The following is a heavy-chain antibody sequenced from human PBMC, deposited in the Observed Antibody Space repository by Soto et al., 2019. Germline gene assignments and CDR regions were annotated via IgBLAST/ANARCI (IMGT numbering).Heavy chain of an antibody. Sequence: GVLRLSCTASGFTFGDYAMSWFRQAPGKGLEWVGFIRSKAYGGTTEYAASVKGRFTISRDDSKSIAYLQMNSLKTEDTAVYYCTRDSSRWRRLDAFDIWGQGTMVTVSS. CDR1: GFTFGDYA. J-gene: IGHJ3*02. D-gene: IGHD6-13*01. CDR2: IRSKAYGGTT. CDR3: TRDSSRWRRLDAFDI. V-gene: IGHV3-49*03.